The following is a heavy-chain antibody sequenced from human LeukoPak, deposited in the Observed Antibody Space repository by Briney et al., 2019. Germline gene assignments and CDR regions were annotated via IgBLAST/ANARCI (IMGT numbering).Heavy chain of an antibody. CDR3: ARDLGLDAFDI. D-gene: IGHD3-16*01. Sequence: GASVKVSCKASGYTFTSYGISWVRQAPGQGLEWMGWISAYNGNTNYAQKLQGRVTMTTDTSTSTAYKGLRSLRSDDTAVYYCARDLGLDAFDIWGQGTMVTVSS. V-gene: IGHV1-18*01. J-gene: IGHJ3*02. CDR1: GYTFTSYG. CDR2: ISAYNGNT.